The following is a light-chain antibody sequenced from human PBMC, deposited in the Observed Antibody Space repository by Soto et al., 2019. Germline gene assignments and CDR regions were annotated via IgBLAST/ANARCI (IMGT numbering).Light chain of an antibody. CDR3: GSWDSSLSAYV. CDR2: DDN. Sequence: QSVLRQPPSVSATPENKFTISCSGSSSNIGGNSVSWYQQLPGTAPKLLIYDDNKRPSGIPDRFSGSKSGTSATLGITGFQTGDEADYYCGSWDSSLSAYVFGTGTKV. CDR1: SSNIGGNS. J-gene: IGLJ1*01. V-gene: IGLV1-51*01.